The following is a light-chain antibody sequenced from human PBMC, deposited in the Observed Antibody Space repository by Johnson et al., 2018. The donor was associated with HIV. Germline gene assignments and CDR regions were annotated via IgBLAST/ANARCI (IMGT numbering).Light chain of an antibody. V-gene: IGLV1-51*02. CDR3: GTWDSSLRGV. J-gene: IGLJ1*01. Sequence: HSVLTQPPSVSAAPGQKVTISCSGSSSNIGNNYVSWYQQLPGTAPKLLIYENNKRPSGIPDRFSGSKSGTSATLDITGLQTGDEADYYCGTWDSSLRGVFGTGTKVTVL. CDR2: ENN. CDR1: SSNIGNNY.